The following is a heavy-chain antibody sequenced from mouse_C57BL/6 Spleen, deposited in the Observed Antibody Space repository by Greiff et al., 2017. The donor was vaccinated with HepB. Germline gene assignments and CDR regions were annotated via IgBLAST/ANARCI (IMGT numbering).Heavy chain of an antibody. Sequence: EVQGVESGGGLVKPGGSLKLSCAASGFTFSSYAMSWVRQTPEKRLEWVATISDGGSYTYYPDNVKGRFTISRDNAKNNLYLQMSHLKSEDTAMYYCARNYYGSSYSDYWGQGTTLTVSS. CDR3: ARNYYGSSYSDY. J-gene: IGHJ2*01. CDR2: ISDGGSYT. V-gene: IGHV5-4*01. CDR1: GFTFSSYA. D-gene: IGHD1-1*01.